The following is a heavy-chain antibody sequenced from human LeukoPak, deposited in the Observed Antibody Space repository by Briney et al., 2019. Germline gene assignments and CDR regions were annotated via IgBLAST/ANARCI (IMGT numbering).Heavy chain of an antibody. J-gene: IGHJ6*03. D-gene: IGHD6-13*01. CDR3: ARRGGAAAGQYYYYYYMDV. Sequence: SETLSLTCAVYGRSFSGYYWSWIRQPPGKGLEWIGEINHSGSTNYNPSLKSRVTISVDTSKNQFSLKLSSVTAADTAVYYCARRGGAAAGQYYYYYYMDVWGKGTTVTVSS. CDR1: GRSFSGYY. V-gene: IGHV4-34*01. CDR2: INHSGST.